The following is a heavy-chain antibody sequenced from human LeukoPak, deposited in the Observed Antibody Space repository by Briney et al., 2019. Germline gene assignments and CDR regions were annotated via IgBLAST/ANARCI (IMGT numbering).Heavy chain of an antibody. CDR2: IRSKAAGGTT. D-gene: IGHD5-18*01. J-gene: IGHJ4*02. CDR3: SAGYGYFDN. CDR1: GFTFADYA. V-gene: IGHV3-15*01. Sequence: GGSLRLSCAASGFTFADYAMSWVRQAPGKGLEWVGHIRSKAAGGTTDYAAPVKGRFTISRDDSKTTLYLQMNSLKTEDTAVYYCSAGYGYFDNWGQGTLVTVSS.